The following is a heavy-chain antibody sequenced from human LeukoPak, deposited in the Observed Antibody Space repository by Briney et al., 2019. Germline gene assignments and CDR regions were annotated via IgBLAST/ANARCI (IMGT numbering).Heavy chain of an antibody. CDR2: IYTCWST. CDR1: GGSINGYY. Sequence: SSETLSLTCTVSGGSINGYYWSWIRQPARKGLEWIGRIYTCWSTNYNPSLTRRFLLSIDMSKNQFSLTLSSVTATDTAVFYCPRAPSNYVYGIDVWGQGTTVTVSS. V-gene: IGHV4-4*07. D-gene: IGHD3-10*02. J-gene: IGHJ6*02. CDR3: PRAPSNYVYGIDV.